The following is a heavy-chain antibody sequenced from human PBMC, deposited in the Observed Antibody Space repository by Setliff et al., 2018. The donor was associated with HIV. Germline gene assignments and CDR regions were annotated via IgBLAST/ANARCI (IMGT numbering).Heavy chain of an antibody. D-gene: IGHD3-3*01. CDR1: GGSISSSSYY. CDR3: ARRTIWGDAFDI. V-gene: IGHV4-39*01. Sequence: SETLSLTCNVSGGSISSSSYYWAWIRQPPGKGLEWIGSFQYSGSTSHNPSLRSRVTISVDTSKNQFSLKLTSVTAADTAVYYCARRTIWGDAFDIWGQGTMVTVSS. CDR2: FQYSGST. J-gene: IGHJ3*02.